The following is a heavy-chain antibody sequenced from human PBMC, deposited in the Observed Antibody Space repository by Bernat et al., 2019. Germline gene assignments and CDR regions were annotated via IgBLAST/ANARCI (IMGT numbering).Heavy chain of an antibody. CDR2: TRNRANSYTT. J-gene: IGHJ4*01. CDR3: ARVGAPGIDFDY. V-gene: IGHV3-72*01. Sequence: EVQLLESGGGLVQPGGSLRLSCAASGFTFSDHYMDWVRQAPGKGLEWVGRTRNRANSYTTEYAASVKGRFTVSRDDSRNSVFLQMNSLKTEDTAVYYCARVGAPGIDFDYWGHGTLVTVSS. CDR1: GFTFSDHY. D-gene: IGHD1-26*01.